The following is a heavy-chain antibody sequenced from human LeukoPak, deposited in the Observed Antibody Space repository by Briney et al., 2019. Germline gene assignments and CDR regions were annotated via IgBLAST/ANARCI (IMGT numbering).Heavy chain of an antibody. CDR3: ARGDGRYSYGYSFDY. CDR1: GFTFSSYS. D-gene: IGHD5-18*01. V-gene: IGHV3-21*01. J-gene: IGHJ4*02. Sequence: GGSLRLSCAASGFTFSSYSMNWVRQAPGKGLEWVSSISSSSSYIYYADSVKGRFTISRDNAKNSLYLQMNSLRAEDTAVYYCARGDGRYSYGYSFDYWGQGTLVTVSS. CDR2: ISSSSSYI.